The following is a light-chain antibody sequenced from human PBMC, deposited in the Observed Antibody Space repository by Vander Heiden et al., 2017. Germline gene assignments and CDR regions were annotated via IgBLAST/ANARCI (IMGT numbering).Light chain of an antibody. Sequence: DIQMTQSPSSLSASVGDRVTITCRATQSISSYLNWYQQKPGKAPKLLIYAASSLQSGVPSRFSGSGSGTDFTLTISSLQAEDFATYYCKQSYRTPRTFGQGTKLEIK. CDR3: KQSYRTPRT. CDR2: AAS. V-gene: IGKV1-39*01. J-gene: IGKJ1*01. CDR1: QSISSY.